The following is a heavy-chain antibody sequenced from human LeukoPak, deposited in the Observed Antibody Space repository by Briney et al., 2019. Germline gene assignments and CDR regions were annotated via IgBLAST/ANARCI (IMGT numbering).Heavy chain of an antibody. CDR3: ARAVAAGTSGWFDP. D-gene: IGHD6-13*01. V-gene: IGHV4-61*02. Sequence: PSETLSLTCTVSGGSVSSRSYYWSWIRQPAGKGLEWIGRIYTSGSTNYNPSLKSRVTMSVDTSKNQFSLKLSSVTAADTAVYYCARAVAAGTSGWFDPWGQGTLVTVSS. CDR1: GGSVSSRSYY. CDR2: IYTSGST. J-gene: IGHJ5*02.